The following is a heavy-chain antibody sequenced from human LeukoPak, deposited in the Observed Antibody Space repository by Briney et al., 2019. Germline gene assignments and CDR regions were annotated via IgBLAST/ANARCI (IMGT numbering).Heavy chain of an antibody. CDR3: AKDLATNTLEYFDY. D-gene: IGHD2-8*01. J-gene: IGHJ4*02. CDR2: LWHWGAHT. CDR1: GLTASIYS. Sequence: GGSLRLSCAPSGLTASIYSTTWVRHAPGEVLEWVSSLWHWGAHTYYTDSVKGRFSITRDSYKNTLYLQMDRRRAEDTAIYYCAKDLATNTLEYFDYWGQGTLVTVSS. V-gene: IGHV3-23*01.